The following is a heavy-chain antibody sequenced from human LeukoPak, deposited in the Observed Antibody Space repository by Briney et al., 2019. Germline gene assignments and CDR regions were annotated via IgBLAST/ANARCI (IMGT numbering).Heavy chain of an antibody. CDR1: GFTFSSYW. CDR2: IKQDGSEK. CDR3: ARESGYYCSSTSCLYYYYYYMDV. V-gene: IGHV3-7*01. J-gene: IGHJ6*03. Sequence: PGGSLRLSCAASGFTFSSYWMSWVRQAPGKGLEWVAHIKQDGSEKYYVDSVKGRFTISRDNAKNSLYMQMNSLRAEDTAVYYCARESGYYCSSTSCLYYYYYYMDVWGKGTTVTVSS. D-gene: IGHD2-2*01.